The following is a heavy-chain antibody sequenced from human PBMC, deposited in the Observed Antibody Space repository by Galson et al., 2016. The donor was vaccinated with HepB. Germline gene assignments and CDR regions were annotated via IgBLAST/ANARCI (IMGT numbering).Heavy chain of an antibody. CDR1: RFIVNNYW. CDR2: INNDGTAT. CDR3: TDLNPN. Sequence: SLRLSCAGSRFIVNNYWMHWVRQVPGKGPVWVSHINNDGTATSYAHSVKGRFTISRDIAKSTVYLQMDSLRAEDTAIYYCTDLNPNWGQGILVTVSS. J-gene: IGHJ4*02. V-gene: IGHV3-74*01.